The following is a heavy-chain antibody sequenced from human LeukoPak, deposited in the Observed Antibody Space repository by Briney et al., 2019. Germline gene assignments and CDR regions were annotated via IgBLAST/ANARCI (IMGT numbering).Heavy chain of an antibody. J-gene: IGHJ5*02. Sequence: SGGSLRLSCAASGFTFSDYYMSWIRQAPGKGLEWVSYISSSGSTIYYADSVKGRFTISRDNAKNSLYLQMNSLRAEDTAVYYCARAGWYSDNWFDPWGQGTLVTVSS. D-gene: IGHD6-19*01. CDR1: GFTFSDYY. CDR2: ISSSGSTI. CDR3: ARAGWYSDNWFDP. V-gene: IGHV3-11*01.